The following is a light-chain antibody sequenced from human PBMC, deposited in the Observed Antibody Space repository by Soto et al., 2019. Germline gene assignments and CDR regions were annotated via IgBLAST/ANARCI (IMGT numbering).Light chain of an antibody. CDR2: GAS. Sequence: IQLTQSPSSLSASVGDSVTITCRASQGITSYLAWYQQKPGKAPNLLIYGASTLQSGVPSRFSGSGSGTDFTLTINSMPAEDFAHYYCQQTSSYPSTFGGGTKVDIK. J-gene: IGKJ4*01. V-gene: IGKV1-9*01. CDR3: QQTSSYPST. CDR1: QGITSY.